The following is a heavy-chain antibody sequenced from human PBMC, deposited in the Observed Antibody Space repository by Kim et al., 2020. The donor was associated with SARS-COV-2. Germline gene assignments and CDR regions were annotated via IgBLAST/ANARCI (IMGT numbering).Heavy chain of an antibody. Sequence: FQGRVTMTRDTSTGTVYMELSSLRSEDTAVYYCARVVAAAGTGAGEWFDPWGQGTLVTVSS. J-gene: IGHJ5*02. V-gene: IGHV1-46*01. D-gene: IGHD6-13*01. CDR3: ARVVAAAGTGAGEWFDP.